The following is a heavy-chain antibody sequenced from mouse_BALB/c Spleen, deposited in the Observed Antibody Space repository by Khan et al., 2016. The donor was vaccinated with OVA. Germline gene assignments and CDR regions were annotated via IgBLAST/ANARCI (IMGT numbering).Heavy chain of an antibody. V-gene: IGHV1S41*01. Sequence: DLVKPGASVRLSCKASGYTLTSYWINWIKQRPGQGLEWIGHIAPGSSSAYYNEMFKGKATLTVDTSSSTAYFQLNSLSSEDSAVYFCARSNYYGSSLYALDYWGQGTSVTVSS. CDR2: IAPGSSSA. CDR1: GYTLTSYW. J-gene: IGHJ4*01. D-gene: IGHD1-1*01. CDR3: ARSNYYGSSLYALDY.